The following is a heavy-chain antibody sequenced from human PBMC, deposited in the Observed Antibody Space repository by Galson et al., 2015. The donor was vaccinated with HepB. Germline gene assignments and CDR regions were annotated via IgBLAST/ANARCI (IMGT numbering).Heavy chain of an antibody. CDR1: GYTFTAYY. Sequence: KASGYTFTAYYMHWVRQAPGQGLEWMGRINPHSGGTNYAQKFQGRVSMTRDTSISTAYMELSSLTSDDTAVYYCTSSSGWWTTFDYWGQGTLVTVSS. D-gene: IGHD6-19*01. CDR2: INPHSGGT. CDR3: TSSSGWWTTFDY. J-gene: IGHJ4*02. V-gene: IGHV1-2*06.